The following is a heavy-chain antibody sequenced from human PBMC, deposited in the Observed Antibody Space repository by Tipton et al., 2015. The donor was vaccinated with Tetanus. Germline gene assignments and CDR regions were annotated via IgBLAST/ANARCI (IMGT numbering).Heavy chain of an antibody. CDR3: ARASVMVRGIINPYDY. CDR2: TFYRSRWFN. V-gene: IGHV6-1*01. CDR1: GDSVSSDSAS. Sequence: GLVKPSQTLSLTCAISGDSVSSDSASWNWIRQSPSRGPEWLGQTFYRSRWFNDYAVSVKSRIIVNADTSKNQFSLHLNSVTPEDTAVYYCARASVMVRGIINPYDYWGQGTLVTVSS. J-gene: IGHJ4*02. D-gene: IGHD3-10*01.